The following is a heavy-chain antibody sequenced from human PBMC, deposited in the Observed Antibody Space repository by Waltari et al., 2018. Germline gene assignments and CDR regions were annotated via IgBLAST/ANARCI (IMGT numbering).Heavy chain of an antibody. Sequence: QVQLQESGPGPVKPSETLSLTCAVSGYSISSGYYWGWIRQPPGKGLEWIGSIYHSGSTYYNPSLKSRVTISVDTSKNQFSLKLSSVTAADTAVYYCARHSSVYWFDPWGQGTLVTVSS. CDR1: GYSISSGYY. CDR3: ARHSSVYWFDP. V-gene: IGHV4-38-2*01. D-gene: IGHD6-6*01. J-gene: IGHJ5*02. CDR2: IYHSGST.